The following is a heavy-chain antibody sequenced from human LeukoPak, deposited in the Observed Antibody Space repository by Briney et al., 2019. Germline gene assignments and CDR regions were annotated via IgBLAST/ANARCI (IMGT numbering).Heavy chain of an antibody. CDR1: GGSFSGYH. V-gene: IGHV4-34*01. CDR2: INHRGST. Sequence: PSETLSLTCAVYGGSFSGYHWSWIRQPPGKGLEWVGEINHRGSTNYNPSLKSRVTISVDTSKNQFSLKLSSVTAADTAVYYCARENYDYFDYWGQGTLVTVSS. J-gene: IGHJ4*02. D-gene: IGHD1-7*01. CDR3: ARENYDYFDY.